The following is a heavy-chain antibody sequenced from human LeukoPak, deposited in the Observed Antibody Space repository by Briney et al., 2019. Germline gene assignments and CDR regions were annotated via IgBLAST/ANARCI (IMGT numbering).Heavy chain of an antibody. V-gene: IGHV1-46*01. CDR2: INPSGGST. CDR1: GYIFTSYY. J-gene: IGHJ4*02. CDR3: ARATHRSGSYSETFDY. D-gene: IGHD1-26*01. Sequence: GASVKVSCKASGYIFTSYYMHWVRQAPGQGLEWMGIINPSGGSTSYAQKFQGRVTMTRDTSTSTVYMELSSLRSEDTAVYYCARATHRSGSYSETFDYWGQGTLVTVSS.